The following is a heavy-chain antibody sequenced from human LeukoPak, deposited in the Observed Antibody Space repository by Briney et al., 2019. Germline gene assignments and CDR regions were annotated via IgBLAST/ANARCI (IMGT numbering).Heavy chain of an antibody. D-gene: IGHD6-19*01. CDR1: GGSFSGYY. CDR3: AGYSTGWYVVG. J-gene: IGHJ4*02. V-gene: IGHV4-34*01. CDR2: INHSGST. Sequence: PSETLSLTCAVYGGSFSGYYWSWIRQPPVKGLEWIGEINHSGSTNYNPSLKSRVTISVDTSKNQFSLKLSSVTAADTAMYFCAGYSTGWYVVGWGQGTLVTVFS.